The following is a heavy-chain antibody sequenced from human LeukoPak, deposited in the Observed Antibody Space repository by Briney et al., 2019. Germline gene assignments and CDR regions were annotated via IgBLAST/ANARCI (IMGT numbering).Heavy chain of an antibody. Sequence: PGGSLRLSCAASGFTFSSYAMSWVRQAPGKGLEWVSAISGSGGSTYYADSVKGRFTISRDNSKNTRYLQMNSLRAEDTAVYYCAKAFGPNYYDSSGYYQYWGQGTLVTVSS. J-gene: IGHJ4*02. CDR2: ISGSGGST. V-gene: IGHV3-23*01. D-gene: IGHD3-22*01. CDR1: GFTFSSYA. CDR3: AKAFGPNYYDSSGYYQY.